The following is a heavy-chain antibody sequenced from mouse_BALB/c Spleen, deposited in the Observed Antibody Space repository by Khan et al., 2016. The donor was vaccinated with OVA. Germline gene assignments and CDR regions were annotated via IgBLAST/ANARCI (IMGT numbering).Heavy chain of an antibody. J-gene: IGHJ3*02. D-gene: IGHD2-1*01. CDR3: ARSPYGNVGY. CDR2: ISSDGDYT. V-gene: IGHV5-9-3*01. CDR1: GFTFSTYA. Sequence: EVELVESGGGLVKPGGSLKLSCEVSGFTFSTYAMPWVRQNSGKRLEWVASISSDGDYTFYLDSVKGRFTIPRDNAKNTPYLEMRKLRCDDTAVFYCARSPYGNVGYWGQGTLVTVAA.